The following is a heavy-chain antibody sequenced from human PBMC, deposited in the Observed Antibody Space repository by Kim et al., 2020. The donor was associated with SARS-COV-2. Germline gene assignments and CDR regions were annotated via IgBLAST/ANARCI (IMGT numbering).Heavy chain of an antibody. CDR2: IIPIFGTA. Sequence: SVKVSCKASGGTFSSYAISWVRQAPGQGLEWMGGIIPIFGTANYAQKFQGRVTITADESTSTAYMELSSLRSEDTAVYYCAREILRGYSYGNYGMDVWGQGTTVTVSS. J-gene: IGHJ6*02. CDR3: AREILRGYSYGNYGMDV. V-gene: IGHV1-69*13. D-gene: IGHD5-18*01. CDR1: GGTFSSYA.